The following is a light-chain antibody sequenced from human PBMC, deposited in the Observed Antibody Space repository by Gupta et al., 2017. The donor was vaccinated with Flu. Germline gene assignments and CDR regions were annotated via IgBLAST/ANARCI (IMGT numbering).Light chain of an antibody. Sequence: DVVMTQSPLSLPVTPGEPASISCRSSQSLLHSNGYNYLDWYLQKPGQSPQLLIYLGSNRASGVPDRFSGSASGTDFTLKISRVEAEDVGVYYCMQSLHIPASFGGGTKVEIK. CDR1: QSLLHSNGYNY. V-gene: IGKV2-28*01. J-gene: IGKJ4*01. CDR3: MQSLHIPAS. CDR2: LGS.